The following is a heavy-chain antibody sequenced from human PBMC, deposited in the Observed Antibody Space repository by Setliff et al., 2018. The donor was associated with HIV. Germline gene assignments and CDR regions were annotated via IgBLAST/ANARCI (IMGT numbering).Heavy chain of an antibody. CDR2: ISTYSDET. J-gene: IGHJ6*02. Sequence: ASVKVSCKPSGYTFTTYGLSWVRQAPGQGLEWMGWISTYSDETSYSQNLQGRLTMTTDTSTGTAYMELSSLRSEDTAVYYCARDSAIVTTIIDHYYGMDVWGQGTTVTVSS. V-gene: IGHV1-18*01. CDR3: ARDSAIVTTIIDHYYGMDV. D-gene: IGHD5-12*01. CDR1: GYTFTTYG.